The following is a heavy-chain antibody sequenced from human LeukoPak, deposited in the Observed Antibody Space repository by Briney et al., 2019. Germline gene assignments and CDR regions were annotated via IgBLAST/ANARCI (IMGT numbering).Heavy chain of an antibody. D-gene: IGHD2-21*02. Sequence: VASVKVSCKASGYTFTTYYMHWVRQAPGQGLEWVGWINPNSGGTNYAQKFQGRVTMTRDTSISTAYMELSRLLSGDTAVYYCARGKTMVYCGGDCYRFDNWGQGTLVTVSS. V-gene: IGHV1-2*02. CDR3: ARGKTMVYCGGDCYRFDN. CDR1: GYTFTTYY. J-gene: IGHJ4*02. CDR2: INPNSGGT.